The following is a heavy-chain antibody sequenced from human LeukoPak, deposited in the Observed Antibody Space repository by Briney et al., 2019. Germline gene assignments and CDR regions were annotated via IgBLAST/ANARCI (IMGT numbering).Heavy chain of an antibody. J-gene: IGHJ4*02. V-gene: IGHV4-59*01. CDR2: FYYGGNI. CDR1: GDFISRYY. CDR3: AREGVTGSGFFEY. Sequence: SETLSLTCTFSGDFISRYYWSWIRQSPGKGLEWIGYFYYGGNINYNPSLKSRVTMSVDTSKNQFYLKLSSVTAADTAVYYCAREGVTGSGFFEYWGQGILVAVSS. D-gene: IGHD3-3*01.